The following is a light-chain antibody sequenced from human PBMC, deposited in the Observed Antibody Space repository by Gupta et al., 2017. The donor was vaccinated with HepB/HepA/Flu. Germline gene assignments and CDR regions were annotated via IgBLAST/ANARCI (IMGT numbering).Light chain of an antibody. CDR2: KAS. Sequence: DMQMTQSPSTLSASVGDRVTITCRASQSISSWLAWYQQKPGKAPKLLIYKASSLQTGVTSRFTGSGYGTEFTLTISSLQPDDFATYYCQQYNNYSPWTFGQGTKVEIK. J-gene: IGKJ1*01. CDR3: QQYNNYSPWT. CDR1: QSISSW. V-gene: IGKV1-5*03.